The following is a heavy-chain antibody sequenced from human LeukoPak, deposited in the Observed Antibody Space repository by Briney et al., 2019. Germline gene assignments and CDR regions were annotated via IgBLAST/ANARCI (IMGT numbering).Heavy chain of an antibody. J-gene: IGHJ4*02. D-gene: IGHD5-24*01. CDR3: ARGVRWLQLSYFDY. CDR2: IYYSGST. Sequence: SETLSLTCPVSSGSISSGVYYWSWIRQHPGKGLEWIGYIYYSGSTYYNPSLKSRVTISVDTSKNQFSLKLSSETAADTAVYYCARGVRWLQLSYFDYWGQGTLVTVSS. V-gene: IGHV4-31*03. CDR1: SGSISSGVYY.